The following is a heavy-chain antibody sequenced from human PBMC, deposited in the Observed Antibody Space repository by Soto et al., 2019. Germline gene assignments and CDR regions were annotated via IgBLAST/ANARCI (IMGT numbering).Heavy chain of an antibody. CDR3: ASDRSLNYYFDY. J-gene: IGHJ4*02. V-gene: IGHV3-74*01. Sequence: HPGGSLRLSCADPGFTFSSYWMHWVRQAPGKGLVWVSRINSDGSSTSYADSVKGRFTISRDNAKNTLYLQMNSLRAEDTAVYYCASDRSLNYYFDYWGQGTLVTVSS. CDR2: INSDGSST. CDR1: GFTFSSYW.